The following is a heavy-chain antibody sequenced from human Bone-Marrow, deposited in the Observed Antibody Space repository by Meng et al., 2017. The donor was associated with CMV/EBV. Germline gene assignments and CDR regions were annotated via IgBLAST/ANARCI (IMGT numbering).Heavy chain of an antibody. Sequence: ASGCTFANYESGWVRPATGQVLWWVGWINPNSGNTGYAQKFQGRVAMTRDTSITTAYMELNSLTSEDTSVYYCAKRNYGDSVRWFDPWGLGTLVTVSS. V-gene: IGHV1-8*02. CDR3: AKRNYGDSVRWFDP. CDR2: INPNSGNT. J-gene: IGHJ5*02. CDR1: GCTFANYE. D-gene: IGHD4-17*01.